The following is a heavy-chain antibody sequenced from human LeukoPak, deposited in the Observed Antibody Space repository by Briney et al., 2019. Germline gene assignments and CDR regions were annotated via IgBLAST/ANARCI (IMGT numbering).Heavy chain of an antibody. CDR2: INHSGSI. D-gene: IGHD3-22*01. CDR1: GGSFSGYY. Sequence: SETLSLTCAVYGGSFSGYYWSWIRQPPGKGLEWIGEINHSGSINYNTPLKSRVTIPVDTSKHQFSLELSSVTAADTAVYYCAGHSRLVIGPHFDYWGQGTLVTVSS. V-gene: IGHV4-34*01. CDR3: AGHSRLVIGPHFDY. J-gene: IGHJ4*02.